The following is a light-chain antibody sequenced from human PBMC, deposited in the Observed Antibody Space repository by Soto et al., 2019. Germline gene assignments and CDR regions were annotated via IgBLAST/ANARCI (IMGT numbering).Light chain of an antibody. V-gene: IGLV2-23*02. CDR2: EVS. CDR3: WSYADSSTFV. J-gene: IGLJ1*01. Sequence: QCVLKQPASWSGAAGQAITISCTGTSSDVGSYNLVSWYRQHPGKAPKLMIYEVSKRPSGVSNRFSGSKSGNTASLTISGLQAEDEADYYCWSYADSSTFVFGTGTKVTVL. CDR1: SSDVGSYNL.